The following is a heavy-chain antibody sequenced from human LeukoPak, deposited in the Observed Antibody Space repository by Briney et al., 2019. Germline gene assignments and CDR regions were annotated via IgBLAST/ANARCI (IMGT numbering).Heavy chain of an antibody. D-gene: IGHD3-16*01. Sequence: SETLSLTCTVSGGSLSNHYWSWIRQPPGKGLEWIGHIYDSGSTTYNPSLKSGVTMSVDTSKNQFSLNLSSVTAADTAVYYCARGRIGGPKAPFDYWGQGTLVTVSS. J-gene: IGHJ4*02. CDR1: GGSLSNHY. CDR3: ARGRIGGPKAPFDY. V-gene: IGHV4-59*11. CDR2: IYDSGST.